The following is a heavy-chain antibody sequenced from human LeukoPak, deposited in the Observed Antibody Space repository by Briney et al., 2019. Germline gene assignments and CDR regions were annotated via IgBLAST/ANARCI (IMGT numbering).Heavy chain of an antibody. D-gene: IGHD6-6*01. CDR3: ARGRIAARPDSRRRRTNYYSYGIDV. V-gene: IGHV4-39*07. CDR2: IYYSGST. CDR1: GGSISSSSYY. J-gene: IGHJ6*04. Sequence: PSETLSHTCTVSGGSISSSSYYWGWIRQPPGKGLEWIGSIYYSGSTYYNPSLKSRVTISVDTSKNQFSLKLSAVTAADTAVYYCARGRIAARPDSRRRRTNYYSYGIDVWAEGTTVTVSS.